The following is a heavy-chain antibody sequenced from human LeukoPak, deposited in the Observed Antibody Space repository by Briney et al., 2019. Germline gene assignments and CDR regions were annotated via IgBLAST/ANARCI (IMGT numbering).Heavy chain of an antibody. J-gene: IGHJ4*02. CDR2: ISYDGSNK. CDR1: GFTFSSYA. CDR3: ARDPSGSGWSLNN. D-gene: IGHD6-19*01. V-gene: IGHV3-30-3*01. Sequence: GALRLSCAASGFTFSSYAMHWVRQAPGKGLEWVAVISYDGSNKYYADSVKGRLTISRDNSKNTVCLQMNSLRVEDTAVYYCARDPSGSGWSLNNWGQGTLVTVSS.